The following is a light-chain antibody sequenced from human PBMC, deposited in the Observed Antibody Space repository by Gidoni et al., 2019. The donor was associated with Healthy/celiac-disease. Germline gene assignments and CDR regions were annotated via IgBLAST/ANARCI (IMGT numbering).Light chain of an antibody. CDR2: GAS. Sequence: EIVMTQSPATLSVSPGERATLSCRASQRVSSNLAWYQQKPGQAPRLLMYGASTRATGIPARFSGSGSGTEFTLTISSLQYEDFAVYYCQQYNNWPPYSFGQGTKLEIK. V-gene: IGKV3-15*01. CDR1: QRVSSN. J-gene: IGKJ2*03. CDR3: QQYNNWPPYS.